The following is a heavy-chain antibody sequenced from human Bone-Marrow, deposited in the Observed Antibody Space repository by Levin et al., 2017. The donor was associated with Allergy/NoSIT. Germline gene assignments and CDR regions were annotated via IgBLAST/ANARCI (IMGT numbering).Heavy chain of an antibody. CDR3: AVGPGSGNYVSGYYYHMDV. D-gene: IGHD3-10*01. V-gene: IGHV4-59*01. J-gene: IGHJ6*03. CDR1: GGSISSYY. CDR2: IYYSGGT. Sequence: SETLSLTCTVSGGSISSYYWSWIRQPPGKGLEWIGYIYYSGGTNSNPSLKSRVTISIDTPKKQFSLKLSSVTAADTAVYYCAVGPGSGNYVSGYYYHMDVWGKGTTVTVPS.